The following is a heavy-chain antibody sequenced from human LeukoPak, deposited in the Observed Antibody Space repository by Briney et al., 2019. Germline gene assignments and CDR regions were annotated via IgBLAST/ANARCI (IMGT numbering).Heavy chain of an antibody. D-gene: IGHD3-10*01. Sequence: SETLSFTCTVSGGSISTYYWTWIRQPPGKGLEWIGYIYYTGSTNYIPSLKRRVTISVDTSKNQFSLNLSSVTAADTAVYYCAREMVRGVSFDYWGQGTLVTVSS. J-gene: IGHJ4*02. CDR1: GGSISTYY. CDR2: IYYTGST. CDR3: AREMVRGVSFDY. V-gene: IGHV4-59*01.